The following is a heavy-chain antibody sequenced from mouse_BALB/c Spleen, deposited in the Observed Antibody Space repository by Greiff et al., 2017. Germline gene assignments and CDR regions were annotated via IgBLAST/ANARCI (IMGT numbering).Heavy chain of an antibody. J-gene: IGHJ4*01. CDR1: GFNIKDYY. V-gene: IGHV14-4*02. D-gene: IGHD1-1*01. Sequence: EVQLQQSGAELVRSGASVKLSCTASGFNIKDYYMHWVKQRPEQGLEWIGWIDPENGDTEYAPKFKGKATLTADKSSSTAYMELSSLTSEDSAVYYCTRSYGSRYYYAMDYWGQGTSVTVSS. CDR3: TRSYGSRYYYAMDY. CDR2: IDPENGDT.